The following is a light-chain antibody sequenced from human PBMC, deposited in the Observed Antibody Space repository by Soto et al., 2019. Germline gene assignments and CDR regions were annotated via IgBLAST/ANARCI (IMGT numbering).Light chain of an antibody. CDR2: LNSDGSH. J-gene: IGLJ3*02. V-gene: IGLV4-69*01. Sequence: QSVLTQSPSASASLGASVKRTCTLSSGHSSYAIAWHQQQPEKGPRYLMTLNSDGSHSKGDGIPDRFSGSSSGAERYLAIASLQSEDEADYYCQTWGTGIHWVFGGGTKLTVL. CDR1: SGHSSYA. CDR3: QTWGTGIHWV.